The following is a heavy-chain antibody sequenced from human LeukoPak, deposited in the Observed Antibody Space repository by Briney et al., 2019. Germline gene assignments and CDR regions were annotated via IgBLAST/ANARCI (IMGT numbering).Heavy chain of an antibody. CDR2: ICGGGTT. J-gene: IGHJ4*02. CDR3: ATGVASGGPPMC. V-gene: IGHV3-53*01. Sequence: PGGSLRLSCAVSGFTVSSNCMSWVRLAPGKGLKWVSAICGGGTTYYADSVKGRFTISRDNSKNTVYLQMNSLRAEDTAVYYCATGVASGGPPMCWGQGTLVTVSS. CDR1: GFTVSSNC. D-gene: IGHD6-13*01.